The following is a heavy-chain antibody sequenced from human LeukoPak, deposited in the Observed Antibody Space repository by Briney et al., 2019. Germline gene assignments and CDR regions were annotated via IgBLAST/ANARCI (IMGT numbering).Heavy chain of an antibody. CDR1: GFTFSSYA. CDR2: ISYDGSNK. CDR3: ARVGYDSSGYYLFAAFDI. Sequence: GGSLRLSCAASGFTFSSYAMHWVRQAPGKGLEWVAVISYDGSNKYYADSVKGRFTISRDNSKNTLYLQMNSLRAEDTAVYYCARVGYDSSGYYLFAAFDIWGQGTMVTVSS. V-gene: IGHV3-30-3*01. J-gene: IGHJ3*02. D-gene: IGHD3-22*01.